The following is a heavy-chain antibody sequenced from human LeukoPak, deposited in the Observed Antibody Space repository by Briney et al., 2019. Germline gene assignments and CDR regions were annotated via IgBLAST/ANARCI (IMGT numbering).Heavy chain of an antibody. Sequence: GGSLRLSCAASGFTFSDYYMSWIRQAPGKGLEWVSGINWNGGSTGYADSVKGRFTISRDNAKNSLYLQMNSLRAEDTALYYCAREYYYDIGAFDIWGQGTMVTVSS. CDR1: GFTFSDYY. CDR2: INWNGGST. CDR3: AREYYYDIGAFDI. J-gene: IGHJ3*02. D-gene: IGHD3-22*01. V-gene: IGHV3-20*04.